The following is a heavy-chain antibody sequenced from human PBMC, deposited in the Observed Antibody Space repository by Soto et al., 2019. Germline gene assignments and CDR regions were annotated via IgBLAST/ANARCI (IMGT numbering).Heavy chain of an antibody. J-gene: IGHJ6*04. V-gene: IGHV1-69*13. D-gene: IGHD3-10*01. Sequence: SVKVSCKVSGGTFSSYAISWVRQAPGQGLEWMGGIIPIFGTANYAQKFQGRVTITADESTSTAYMELSSLRSEDTAVYYCATHYYGSGSYRNYYYGMDVRGKGTTVTVSS. CDR3: ATHYYGSGSYRNYYYGMDV. CDR2: IIPIFGTA. CDR1: GGTFSSYA.